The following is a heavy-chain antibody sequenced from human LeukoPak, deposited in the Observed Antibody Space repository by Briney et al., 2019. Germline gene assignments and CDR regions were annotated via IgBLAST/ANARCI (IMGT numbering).Heavy chain of an antibody. CDR2: INPKSGGT. CDR3: AREVGYNYDF. V-gene: IGHV1-2*02. J-gene: IGHJ4*02. D-gene: IGHD1-26*01. CDR1: GNTFTADF. Sequence: ASVKVSCKASGNTFTADFLHWVRQAPGQGLEWMGWINPKSGGTYYAQRFQGRVTMTRDTSITTAYMEVTSLRFDDTAVYYCAREVGYNYDFWGQGTLVTVSS.